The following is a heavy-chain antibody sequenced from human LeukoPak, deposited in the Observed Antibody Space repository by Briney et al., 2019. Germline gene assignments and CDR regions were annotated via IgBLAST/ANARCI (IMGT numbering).Heavy chain of an antibody. V-gene: IGHV4-30-4*07. J-gene: IGHJ4*02. Sequence: SETLSLTCAVSGGSISSGDYSWSWIRQPPGEGLEWIGFIYNSGNTYYNPSLKSRVTLSVDTSKNQFSLNLSSVTAADTAVYSCARTAYDSSDFYRFDYWGQGTLVTVSS. CDR2: IYNSGNT. D-gene: IGHD3-22*01. CDR3: ARTAYDSSDFYRFDY. CDR1: GGSISSGDYS.